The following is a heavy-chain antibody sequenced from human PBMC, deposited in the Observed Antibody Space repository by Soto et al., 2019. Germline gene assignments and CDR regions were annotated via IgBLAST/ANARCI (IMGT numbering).Heavy chain of an antibody. CDR3: ANDDVAYSSSRGRLGSFDP. Sequence: GGSLRLSCAASGFTFSSYAMSWVRQAPGKGLEWVSAISNSGGNTYYKDSVKGRFTISRDNSKNTLYLQMNSLRAEDTAVYFFANDDVAYSSSRGRLGSFDPWGQGTLVTVSS. V-gene: IGHV3-23*01. CDR1: GFTFSSYA. J-gene: IGHJ5*02. D-gene: IGHD6-19*01. CDR2: ISNSGGNT.